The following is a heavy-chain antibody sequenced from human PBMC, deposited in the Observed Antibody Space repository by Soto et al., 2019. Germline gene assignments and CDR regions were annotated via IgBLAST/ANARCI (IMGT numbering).Heavy chain of an antibody. D-gene: IGHD1-26*01. CDR1: GFTFSSYA. J-gene: IGHJ6*02. CDR2: ISGSGGST. V-gene: IGHV3-23*01. CDR3: AEDSLTGWELRWYYYCMDV. Sequence: PGGSLRLSCAASGFTFSSYAMSWVRQAPGKGLEWVSAISGSGGSTYYADSVKGRFTISRDNSKNTLYLQMNSLRAENTAVYYCAEDSLTGWELRWYYYCMDVWGQGTTVTVSS.